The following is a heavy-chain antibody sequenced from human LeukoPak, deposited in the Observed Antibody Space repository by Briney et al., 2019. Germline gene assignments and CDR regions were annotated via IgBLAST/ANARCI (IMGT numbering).Heavy chain of an antibody. CDR1: GFTFNRSW. D-gene: IGHD3-10*01. V-gene: IGHV3-7*01. CDR2: INEDGSEI. CDR3: ARTSGLGSTFDY. Sequence: GGALRLSCAASGFTFNRSWMTWVRQAPGKGLEWVASINEDGSEIHYVDSVKGRFTISRDNAKSSLFLQMNSLRAEDTAIYYCARTSGLGSTFDYWGQGTLVTVSS. J-gene: IGHJ4*02.